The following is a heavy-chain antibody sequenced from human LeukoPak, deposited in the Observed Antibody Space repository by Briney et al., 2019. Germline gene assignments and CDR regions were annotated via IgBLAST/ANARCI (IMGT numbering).Heavy chain of an antibody. CDR3: AKEGFLYYYYGMDV. CDR1: GFTFSSYA. J-gene: IGHJ6*02. Sequence: GGSLRLSCAASGFTFSSYAMSWVRQAPGKGLGWVSAISGSGGSTYYADSVKGRFTISRDNSKNTLYLQMNSLRAEDTAVYYCAKEGFLYYYYGMDVWGQGTTVTVSS. CDR2: ISGSGGST. V-gene: IGHV3-23*01.